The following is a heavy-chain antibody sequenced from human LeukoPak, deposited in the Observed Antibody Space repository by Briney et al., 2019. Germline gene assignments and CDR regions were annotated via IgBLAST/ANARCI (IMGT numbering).Heavy chain of an antibody. J-gene: IGHJ6*02. Sequence: GESLKISCKASGYRFTDYWIGWVRQMPGKGLEWMGIIYPGDSDTRYSPSFQAQVTISADTSINTAHLQWSSLKPSDTSMYYCARGAAGTTPDYYYFGLDVWGQGTRVRVFS. D-gene: IGHD1-7*01. CDR2: IYPGDSDT. CDR3: ARGAAGTTPDYYYFGLDV. CDR1: GYRFTDYW. V-gene: IGHV5-51*01.